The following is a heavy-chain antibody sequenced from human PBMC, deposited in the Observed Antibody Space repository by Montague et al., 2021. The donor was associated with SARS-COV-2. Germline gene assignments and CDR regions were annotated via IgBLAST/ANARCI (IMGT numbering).Heavy chain of an antibody. CDR3: TQERGPGRTTWHYFDY. D-gene: IGHD1-14*01. CDR1: GDSVSSNIAA. CDR2: TYYRPKWYN. J-gene: IGHJ4*02. Sequence: WAISGDSVSSNIAAWNWIRQSPSRGLEWLGRTYYRPKWYNDYAVSVRSRITISPDTSKNQFSLQLNSVTPEDTAVYYCTQERGPGRTTWHYFDYWGQGTLVTVSS. V-gene: IGHV6-1*01.